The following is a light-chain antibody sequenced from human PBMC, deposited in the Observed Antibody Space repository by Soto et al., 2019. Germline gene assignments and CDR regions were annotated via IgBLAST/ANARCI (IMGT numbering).Light chain of an antibody. Sequence: QSALTQPASVSGSPGQSITISCTGTSSDVGGYKYVSWYQQLPGKAPKVIIYEVSNRPSGVSNRFSGSKSGNTASLTVSALQAEDEADYYCSSYTDRKNLVFGTGTKVTVL. CDR1: SSDVGGYKY. CDR3: SSYTDRKNLV. CDR2: EVS. J-gene: IGLJ1*01. V-gene: IGLV2-14*01.